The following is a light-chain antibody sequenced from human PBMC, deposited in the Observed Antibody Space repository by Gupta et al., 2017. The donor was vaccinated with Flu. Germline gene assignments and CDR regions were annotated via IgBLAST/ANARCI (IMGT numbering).Light chain of an antibody. J-gene: IGKJ1*01. Sequence: EIVLTQSPGTLSLSPGERATLPCMASQSISSTYLVWYQQRPGQAPRRLIYCASTRATGIPDRFSGSGSGTDFSLTISRLEPEDFAVYYCQQYDGAPWTFGQGTKVEIK. CDR1: QSISSTY. V-gene: IGKV3-20*01. CDR2: CAS. CDR3: QQYDGAPWT.